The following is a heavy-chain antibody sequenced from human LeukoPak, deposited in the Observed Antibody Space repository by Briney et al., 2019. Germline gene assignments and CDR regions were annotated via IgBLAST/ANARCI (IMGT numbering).Heavy chain of an antibody. CDR1: GGSISSGGYY. J-gene: IGHJ6*02. CDR2: IYYSGST. V-gene: IGHV4-31*03. Sequence: PSETLSLTCTVSGGSISSGGYYWSWLRQHPGKGLEGIGYIYYSGSTYDNPSLKSRVTISVDTSKNRFSLKLSSVTAAATAVYSCARAGRYGDQSTYYYYYGMDVWGQGTTVTVSS. D-gene: IGHD4-17*01. CDR3: ARAGRYGDQSTYYYYYGMDV.